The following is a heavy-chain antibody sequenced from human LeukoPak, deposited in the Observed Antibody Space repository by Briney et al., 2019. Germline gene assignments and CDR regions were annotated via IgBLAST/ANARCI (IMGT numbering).Heavy chain of an antibody. Sequence: SETLSLTCSVSTDSINNFFWSWVRQPPGKGLEWIGYVDDSGSTSYSPSLKSRVTISIDTSKNQFSLRLTSVAAADTAIYFCARGLSRARRESDYWGQGTLVTVSS. J-gene: IGHJ4*02. V-gene: IGHV4-59*01. CDR1: TDSINNFF. D-gene: IGHD3-10*01. CDR2: VDDSGST. CDR3: ARGLSRARRESDY.